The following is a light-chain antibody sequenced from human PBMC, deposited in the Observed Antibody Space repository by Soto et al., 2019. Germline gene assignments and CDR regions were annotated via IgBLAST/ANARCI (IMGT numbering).Light chain of an antibody. CDR1: TGAVTSGHY. CDR3: LLSYSGAWV. CDR2: DTS. J-gene: IGLJ3*02. Sequence: QAVVTQEPSLTVSPGGTVTLTCGSSTGAVTSGHYPYWFPQQPGQDPRTLIYDTSNKHSWTPARFSGSLLGGKAALTLSGAQPEDEAEYYCLLSYSGAWVFGGGTKLTVL. V-gene: IGLV7-46*01.